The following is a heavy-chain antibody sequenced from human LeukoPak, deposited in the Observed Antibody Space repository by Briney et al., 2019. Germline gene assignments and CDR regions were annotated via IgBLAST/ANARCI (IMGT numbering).Heavy chain of an antibody. D-gene: IGHD3-10*01. J-gene: IGHJ4*02. CDR2: IYYDGGT. Sequence: SETLSLTCNVSGGSISSYYWSWIRQPPGKGLEWIGYIYYDGGTTYTPSLKSRVTISIDTFKYQFSLNLRSVTAADTAVYYCAAETVWFGELFPDFWGQGTLVTVSS. CDR3: AAETVWFGELFPDF. CDR1: GGSISSYY. V-gene: IGHV4-59*08.